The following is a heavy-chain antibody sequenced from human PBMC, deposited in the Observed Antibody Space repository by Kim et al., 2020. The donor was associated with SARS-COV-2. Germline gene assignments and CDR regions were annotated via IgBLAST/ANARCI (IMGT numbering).Heavy chain of an antibody. J-gene: IGHJ4*02. D-gene: IGHD2-15*01. CDR3: ARHDEDGYCSGGSCYGSHYFTDY. CDR1: GGSISSSSYY. Sequence: SETLSLTCTVSGGSISSSSYYWGWIRQPPGKGLEWIGSIYYSGSTYYNPSLKSRVTISVDTSKNQFSLKLSSVTAADTAVYYCARHDEDGYCSGGSCYGSHYFTDYWGQGTLVTVSS. V-gene: IGHV4-39*01. CDR2: IYYSGST.